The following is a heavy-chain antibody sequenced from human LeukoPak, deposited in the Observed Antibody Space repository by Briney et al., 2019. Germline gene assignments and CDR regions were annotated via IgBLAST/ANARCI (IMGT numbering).Heavy chain of an antibody. J-gene: IGHJ6*03. CDR1: GGSISSGSYH. Sequence: SQTLSLTCTVSGGSISSGSYHWSWIRQPAGKGLEWIGRIYTSGSTNYNPSLKSRVTISVDTSKNQFSLKLSFVTAADTAVYYCAREERVYSGYGIGYYYYMDVWGKGTTVTVSS. V-gene: IGHV4-61*02. CDR2: IYTSGST. D-gene: IGHD5-12*01. CDR3: AREERVYSGYGIGYYYYMDV.